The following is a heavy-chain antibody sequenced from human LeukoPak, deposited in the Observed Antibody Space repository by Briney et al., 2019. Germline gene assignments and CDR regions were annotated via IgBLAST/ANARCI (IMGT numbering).Heavy chain of an antibody. V-gene: IGHV3-23*01. CDR1: GFTFSSYA. CDR2: ISGSGGST. D-gene: IGHD6-13*01. Sequence: GGSLRLSCAASGFTFSSYAMSWVRQAPGKGLEWVSAISGSGGSTYYADSVMGRFTISRDNSKNTLYLQMNSLRAEDTAVYYCAKDLRGAAAGDLEDYWGQGTLVTVSS. CDR3: AKDLRGAAAGDLEDY. J-gene: IGHJ4*02.